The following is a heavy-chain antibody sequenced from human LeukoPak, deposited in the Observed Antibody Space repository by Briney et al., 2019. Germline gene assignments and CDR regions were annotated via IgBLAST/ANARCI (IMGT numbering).Heavy chain of an antibody. CDR1: GLTFTSYT. J-gene: IGHJ4*02. CDR2: ISSSSNDI. V-gene: IGHV3-21*01. CDR3: AIIRGRNS. Sequence: GGSLRLSCVVSGLTFTSYTMDWVRQAPGKGLEWLSSISSSSNDIYYADSVKGRFTISRDIAKNSVLLQMNSLRAEDTALYYCAIIRGRNSWGQGTLVTVSS. D-gene: IGHD3-10*01.